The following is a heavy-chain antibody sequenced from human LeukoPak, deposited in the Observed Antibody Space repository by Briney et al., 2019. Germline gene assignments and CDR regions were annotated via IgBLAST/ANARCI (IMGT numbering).Heavy chain of an antibody. J-gene: IGHJ5*02. CDR1: GFTFSSYW. V-gene: IGHV3-7*01. CDR3: AREGYQLLWNWFDP. D-gene: IGHD2-2*01. Sequence: GGSLRLSCATSGFTFSSYWMSWVRQAPGKGLEWVANIKQDGSEKYYVDSVKGRFTISRGNAKNSLYLQMNSLRAEDTAVYYCAREGYQLLWNWFDPWGQGTLVTVSS. CDR2: IKQDGSEK.